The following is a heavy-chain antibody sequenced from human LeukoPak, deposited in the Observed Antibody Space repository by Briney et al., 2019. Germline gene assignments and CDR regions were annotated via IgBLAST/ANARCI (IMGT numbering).Heavy chain of an antibody. CDR1: GGSISSYY. CDR2: IYTSGST. CDR3: ARDTITMVQGVWAFDI. J-gene: IGHJ3*02. Sequence: SETLSLTCTVSGGSISSYYWSWIRQPAGKGLEWIGRIYTSGSTNYNPSLKSRVTMSVDTSKNQFSLKLSSVTAADTAVYYCARDTITMVQGVWAFDIWGQGTMVTVSS. V-gene: IGHV4-4*07. D-gene: IGHD3-10*01.